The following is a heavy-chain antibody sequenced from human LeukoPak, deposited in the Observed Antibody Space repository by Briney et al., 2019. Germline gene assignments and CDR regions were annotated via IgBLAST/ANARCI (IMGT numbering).Heavy chain of an antibody. CDR3: ARDSGGFDS. D-gene: IGHD3-16*01. V-gene: IGHV3-30-3*01. CDR1: GFTFSSYA. CDR2: ISYDGSNK. Sequence: PGRSLRLSCAASGFTFSSYAMHWVRQAPGKGLEWVAVISYDGSNKYYADSVKGRFTISRDNSKNTLFLQMNSLRAEDTAVYSCARDSGGFDSWGQGTLVVVSS. J-gene: IGHJ4*02.